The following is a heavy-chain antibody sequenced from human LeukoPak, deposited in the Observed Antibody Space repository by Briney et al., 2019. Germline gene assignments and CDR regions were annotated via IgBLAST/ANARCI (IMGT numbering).Heavy chain of an antibody. V-gene: IGHV3-74*01. Sequence: QPGASLRLSCAASGFTFSSYRMHSVRQAPGKGLMWVSRINSDGSSTNYAHHVKGRFTISRDNAKNTLYLQMNSLRDEDTAVYYCARDRWGYNYDSSGYYIGYWGQGTLVTVSS. CDR1: GFTFSSYR. D-gene: IGHD3-22*01. CDR2: INSDGSST. CDR3: ARDRWGYNYDSSGYYIGY. J-gene: IGHJ4*02.